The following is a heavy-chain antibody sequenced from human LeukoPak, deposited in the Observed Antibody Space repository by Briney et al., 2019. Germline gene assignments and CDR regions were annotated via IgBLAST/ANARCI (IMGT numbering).Heavy chain of an antibody. J-gene: IGHJ5*02. CDR1: GYTFTSNH. V-gene: IGHV1-46*01. Sequence: ASVKVSCKASGYTFTSNHIHWVRQAPGQGLEWMGVINPSGDSTSYAQKFQGRVTMTRDTSTSTVYMELSSLRSEDTAVYYCAREDTLPKLRFLDHNWFDPWGQGTLVTVSS. CDR2: INPSGDST. D-gene: IGHD3-3*01. CDR3: AREDTLPKLRFLDHNWFDP.